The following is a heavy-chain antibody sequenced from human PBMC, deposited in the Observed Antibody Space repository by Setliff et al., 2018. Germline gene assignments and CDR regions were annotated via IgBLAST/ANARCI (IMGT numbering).Heavy chain of an antibody. V-gene: IGHV5-51*01. CDR3: ARLGAPASHDAFDI. D-gene: IGHD6-25*01. Sequence: PGESLKISCKGSGYSFTSYWIGWVRQMPGKGLEWIGIIFPADSDTRYSPSFQGQVTMSADKSINTAYLQWSSLKASDTAMYYCARLGAPASHDAFDIWGQGTMVTVSS. J-gene: IGHJ3*02. CDR1: GYSFTSYW. CDR2: IFPADSDT.